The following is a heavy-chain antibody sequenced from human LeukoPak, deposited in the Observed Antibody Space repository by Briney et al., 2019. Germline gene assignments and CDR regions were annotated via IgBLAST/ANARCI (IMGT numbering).Heavy chain of an antibody. CDR3: ARQPDYYDSSGYFYYYYYYMDV. Sequence: SVKGRFTISRDNAKNSLYLQMSSLRAEDTAVYYCARQPDYYDSSGYFYYYYYYMDVWGKGTTVTVS. D-gene: IGHD3-22*01. V-gene: IGHV3-21*01. J-gene: IGHJ6*03.